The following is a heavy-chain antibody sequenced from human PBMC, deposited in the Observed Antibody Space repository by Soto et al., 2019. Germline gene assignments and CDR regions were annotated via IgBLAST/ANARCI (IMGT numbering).Heavy chain of an antibody. CDR3: ARGGRLGTAAYGMDV. J-gene: IGHJ6*02. Sequence: EVQLVESGGGLVKPGESLTLSCAASGFPFSIYSMDWVRQAPGKGLEWVSSINSRSVYIYYADSVRGRFTISRDNAKNSLYLQRSSLATEDTGVYFCARGGRLGTAAYGMDVWGQGTTVTVSS. CDR1: GFPFSIYS. V-gene: IGHV3-21*02. CDR2: INSRSVYI. D-gene: IGHD6-19*01.